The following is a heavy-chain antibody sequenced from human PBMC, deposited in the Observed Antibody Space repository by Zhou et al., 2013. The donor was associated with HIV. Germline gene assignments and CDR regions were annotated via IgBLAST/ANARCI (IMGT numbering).Heavy chain of an antibody. V-gene: IGHV1-69*04. Sequence: QVQLVQSGAEVKKPGSSVKVSCKASGGTFSSYAISWVRQAPGQGLEWMGRIIPILGIANYAQKFQGRVTITADKSTSTAYMELSSLRSEDTAVYYCARVASITGTTGAFDIWGQGTMVTVSS. CDR3: ARVASITGTTGAFDI. CDR2: IIPILGIA. J-gene: IGHJ3*02. D-gene: IGHD1-7*01. CDR1: GGTFSSYA.